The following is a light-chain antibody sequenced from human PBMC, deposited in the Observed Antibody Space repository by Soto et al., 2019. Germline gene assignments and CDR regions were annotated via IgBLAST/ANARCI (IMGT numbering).Light chain of an antibody. Sequence: EVVMTQSPCSRSLSLGERATISCRASQGVSRDLVACYQQKPGQAPRLLIYGASSRATGVPDRISGRGSGTDFTFTISRLEPEDSAVYHCQQYGTSPWTFGQGTKVEIK. V-gene: IGKV3-20*01. J-gene: IGKJ1*01. CDR1: QGVSRDL. CDR2: GAS. CDR3: QQYGTSPWT.